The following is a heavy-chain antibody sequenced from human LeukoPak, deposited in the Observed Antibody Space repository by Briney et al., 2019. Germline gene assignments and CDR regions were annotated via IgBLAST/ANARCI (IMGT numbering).Heavy chain of an antibody. Sequence: GGSLRLSCAASGFTFSGSAMHWVRQASGKGLEWVGRIRSKANSYATAYAASVKGRFTISRDDSKNTAYLQMNSLETEDTAVYYCTTTIYGHYPDAFDIWGQGTMVTVSS. CDR2: IRSKANSYAT. J-gene: IGHJ3*02. D-gene: IGHD4-17*01. V-gene: IGHV3-73*01. CDR3: TTTIYGHYPDAFDI. CDR1: GFTFSGSA.